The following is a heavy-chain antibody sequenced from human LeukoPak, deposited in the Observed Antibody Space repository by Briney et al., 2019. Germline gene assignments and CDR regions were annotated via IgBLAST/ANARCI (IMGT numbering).Heavy chain of an antibody. CDR1: GFTFNNAW. V-gene: IGHV3-15*01. CDR3: TTDSDGTLGYCSGGSCYGTYFDY. J-gene: IGHJ4*02. Sequence: GGSLRLSCAASGFTFNNAWMSWVRQAPGKGLEWVGRIKSKTDGCTTDYAAPVKGRFTISRDDSKNTLYLQMNSLKIEDTAVYYCTTDSDGTLGYCSGGSCYGTYFDYWGQRTLVTVSS. D-gene: IGHD2-15*01. CDR2: IKSKTDGCTT.